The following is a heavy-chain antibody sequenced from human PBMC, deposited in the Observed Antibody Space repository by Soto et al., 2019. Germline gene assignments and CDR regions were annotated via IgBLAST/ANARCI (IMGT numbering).Heavy chain of an antibody. V-gene: IGHV1-3*01. J-gene: IGHJ4*02. CDR1: GYTFTSYA. CDR3: ARDADYYDFWSGVISPLDY. D-gene: IGHD3-3*01. Sequence: QVQLVQSGAEVKKPGASVKVSCKASGYTFTSYAMHWVRQAPGQRLEWMGWINAGNGNTKYSQKFQGRVTITRDTSASTAYMELSSLRSEDTAVYYCARDADYYDFWSGVISPLDYWGQGTLVTVSS. CDR2: INAGNGNT.